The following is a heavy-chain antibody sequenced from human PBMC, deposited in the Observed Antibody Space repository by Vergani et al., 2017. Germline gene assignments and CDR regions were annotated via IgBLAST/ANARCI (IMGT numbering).Heavy chain of an antibody. CDR1: GFTFNQYG. J-gene: IGHJ5*01. V-gene: IGHV3-33*01. CDR2: TWYDGNNK. Sequence: QVQLVESGGGVVQPGRSLRLSCAASGFTFNQYGMHWVRQAPGKGLEWVAVTWYDGNNKQYADSVKGRFTISRDNSKSTMYLQMNSLRDEDTDVYYCARDLRLHYNRFDPLGQGTLVNVSS. CDR3: ARDLRLHYNRFDP. D-gene: IGHD1-14*01.